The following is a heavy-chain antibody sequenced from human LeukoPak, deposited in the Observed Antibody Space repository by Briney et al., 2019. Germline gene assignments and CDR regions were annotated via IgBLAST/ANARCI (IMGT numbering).Heavy chain of an antibody. CDR2: IYYSGST. V-gene: IGHV4-59*11. CDR3: ARGIESSTSWIDP. Sequence: KPSETLSLTCTVSGGSISSHYWSWIRQPPGKGLEWIGYIYYSGSTNYNPSLKSRVTISVDTSKNQFSLKLSSVTAADTAVYYCARGIESSTSWIDPWGQGTLVTVSS. CDR1: GGSISSHY. D-gene: IGHD2-2*01. J-gene: IGHJ5*02.